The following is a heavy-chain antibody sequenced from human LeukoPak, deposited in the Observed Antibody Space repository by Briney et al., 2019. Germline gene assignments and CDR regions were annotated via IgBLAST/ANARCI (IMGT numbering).Heavy chain of an antibody. J-gene: IGHJ4*02. CDR2: MYNSGST. CDR1: GGSISSYY. CDR3: ARDVGATPGYFDY. D-gene: IGHD1-26*01. Sequence: SETLSLTCTVSGGSISSYYWSWIRQPPGKGLEWIGYMYNSGSTNYNPSLKSRVTISVDTSKNQFSLKLSSVTAADTAVYYCARDVGATPGYFDYWGQGTLVIVSS. V-gene: IGHV4-59*01.